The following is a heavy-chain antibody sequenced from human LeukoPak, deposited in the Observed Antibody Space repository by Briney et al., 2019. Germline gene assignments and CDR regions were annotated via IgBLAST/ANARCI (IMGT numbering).Heavy chain of an antibody. V-gene: IGHV5-51*01. CDR3: ARQGCGGDCWDAFDI. CDR1: GYSFTSYW. CDR2: IYPGDSDT. D-gene: IGHD2-21*02. Sequence: GESLKISCKGSGYSFTSYWIGWVRQMPGKGLEWMGIIYPGDSDTRYSPSFQGQVTISADKSISTAYLQWSSLKASDTAMSYCARQGCGGDCWDAFDIWGQGAMVTVSS. J-gene: IGHJ3*02.